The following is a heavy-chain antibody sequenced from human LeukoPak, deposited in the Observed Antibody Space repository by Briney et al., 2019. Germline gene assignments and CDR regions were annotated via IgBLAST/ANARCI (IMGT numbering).Heavy chain of an antibody. CDR1: GGSISSGDYY. CDR2: ISHSGST. CDR3: ARDKDSSSWYGFYYYGMDV. Sequence: SQTLSLTCTVSGGSISSGDYYWSWIRQPPGKGLEWIGYISHSGSTYYNPSLKSRVTISIDTSKSQFSLKLSSVTAADTAVYFCARDKDSSSWYGFYYYGMDVWGQGTRSPSP. V-gene: IGHV4-30-4*01. J-gene: IGHJ6*02. D-gene: IGHD6-13*01.